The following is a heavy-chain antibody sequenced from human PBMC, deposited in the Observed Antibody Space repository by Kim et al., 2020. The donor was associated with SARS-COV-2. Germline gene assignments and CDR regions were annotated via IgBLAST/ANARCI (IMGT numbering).Heavy chain of an antibody. CDR2: T. D-gene: IGHD3-10*01. Sequence: TNYAQRFQGRVTMTRDTSIPTAYMELSSLTSDDTAVYYCARGSDAEYFQHWGQGTLVTVSS. CDR3: ARGSDAEYFQH. J-gene: IGHJ1*01. V-gene: IGHV1-2*02.